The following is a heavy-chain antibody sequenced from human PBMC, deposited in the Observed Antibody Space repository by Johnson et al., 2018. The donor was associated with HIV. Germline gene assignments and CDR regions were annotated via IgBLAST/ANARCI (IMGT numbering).Heavy chain of an antibody. D-gene: IGHD6-13*01. Sequence: QVQLVESGGGVVQPGRSLRLSCAASGFTFSSYAMHWVRQAPGKGLEWVAVISYDGSNKYYADSVKGRFTISRDNSKNTLYLQMNSLRAAETAVYYCARSYSSSWRRDAFDIWGQGTMVTVSS. CDR3: ARSYSSSWRRDAFDI. J-gene: IGHJ3*02. V-gene: IGHV3-30-3*01. CDR2: ISYDGSNK. CDR1: GFTFSSYA.